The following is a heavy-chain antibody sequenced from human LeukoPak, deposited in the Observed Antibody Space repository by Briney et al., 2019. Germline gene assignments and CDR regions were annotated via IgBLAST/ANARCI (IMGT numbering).Heavy chain of an antibody. CDR2: IKSKTDGGTT. J-gene: IGHJ4*02. CDR1: GFTFSNAW. V-gene: IGHV3-15*01. Sequence: PGGSLRLSCAASGFTFSNAWMSWVRQAPGKGLEWVGRIKSKTDGGTTDYAAPVKGRFTISRDDSKNTLYLQMNSLKTEDTAVYYCTTETWYSSGWYEGYYSDYWGQGTLVTVSS. CDR3: TTETWYSSGWYEGYYSDY. D-gene: IGHD6-19*01.